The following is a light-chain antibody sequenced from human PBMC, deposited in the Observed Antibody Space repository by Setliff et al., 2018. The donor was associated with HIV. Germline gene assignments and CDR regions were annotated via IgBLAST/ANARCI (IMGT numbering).Light chain of an antibody. V-gene: IGLV2-23*02. CDR3: CSYAGSSTFL. CDR1: SSDVGSYNL. Sequence: QSALTQPASVSGSPGQSITISCTGTSSDVGSYNLVSWYQQHPGKAPKLMIYEVSKRPSGVSHRFSGSKSGNTASLTTSGLQAEDETDYSCCSYAGSSTFLFGGGTQRTVL. J-gene: IGLJ3*02. CDR2: EVS.